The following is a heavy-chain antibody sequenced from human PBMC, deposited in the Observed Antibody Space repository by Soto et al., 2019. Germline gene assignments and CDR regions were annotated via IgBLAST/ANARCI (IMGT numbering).Heavy chain of an antibody. V-gene: IGHV3-30*18. CDR1: GFTFSSYG. J-gene: IGHJ3*02. D-gene: IGHD3-22*01. CDR3: AKGNGVTMIVADAFDI. Sequence: QVQLVESGGGVVQPGRSLRLSCEASGFTFSSYGMHWVRQAPGKGLEWVAVISYDGSNKYYADSVKGRFTISRDNSKNTLYLQMNSLRAEYTAVYYCAKGNGVTMIVADAFDIWGQGTMVTVSS. CDR2: ISYDGSNK.